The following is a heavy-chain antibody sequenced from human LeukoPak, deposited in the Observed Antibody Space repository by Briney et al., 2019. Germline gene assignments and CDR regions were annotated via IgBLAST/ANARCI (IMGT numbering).Heavy chain of an antibody. CDR3: ARGRLRYFDWLLSPDFDY. CDR1: GGSFSGYY. Sequence: SETLSLTCAVYGGSFSGYYWSWIRQPPGKGLEWIGEINHSGSTNYNPSLKSRVTISVDTSKNQFSLKLSSVAAADTAGYYCARGRLRYFDWLLSPDFDYWGQGTLVTVSS. D-gene: IGHD3-9*01. V-gene: IGHV4-34*01. CDR2: INHSGST. J-gene: IGHJ4*02.